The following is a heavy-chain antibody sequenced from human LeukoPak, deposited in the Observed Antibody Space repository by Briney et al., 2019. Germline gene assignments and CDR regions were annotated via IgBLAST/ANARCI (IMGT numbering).Heavy chain of an antibody. CDR2: IGRDGVNT. CDR1: GFTFSNAW. Sequence: GGSLRLSCAASGFTFSNAWMSWVRQAPGKGLEWVAAIGRDGVNTMYADSVKGRLTISRDNSKSTLYLQMNSLRAEDTAVYYCAKGQNWGSVYFDYWGQGTLVSVSS. J-gene: IGHJ4*02. D-gene: IGHD7-27*01. CDR3: AKGQNWGSVYFDY. V-gene: IGHV3-23*01.